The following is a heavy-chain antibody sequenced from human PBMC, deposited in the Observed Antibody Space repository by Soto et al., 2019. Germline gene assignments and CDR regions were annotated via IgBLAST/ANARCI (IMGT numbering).Heavy chain of an antibody. Sequence: QVRLEQSGAEVRKPGSSVKVSCKASGGVFNTDAVAWVRQAPGQGLEWVGGLTPLYGTANYAQKFQGRVTITADKSTGAAYMEVSSLRLEDTAVYYCVRDLTLGYRSGGDGFDVWGQGTMVTVS. CDR2: LTPLYGTA. J-gene: IGHJ3*01. D-gene: IGHD5-18*01. CDR1: GGVFNTDA. V-gene: IGHV1-69*06. CDR3: VRDLTLGYRSGGDGFDV.